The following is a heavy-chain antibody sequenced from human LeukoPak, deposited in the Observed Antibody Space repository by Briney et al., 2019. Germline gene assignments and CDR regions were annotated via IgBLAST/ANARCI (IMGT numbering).Heavy chain of an antibody. D-gene: IGHD2-2*01. V-gene: IGHV3-30-3*01. CDR2: ISYDGSNK. CDR3: ARARPPCSSTSCYALVVGFDY. CDR1: GFTFSSYA. J-gene: IGHJ4*02. Sequence: RGSLRLSCAASGFTFSSYAMHWVRQAPGKGLEWVAVISYDGSNKYYADSVKGRFTISRDNAKNTLYLQMNSLRAEDTAVYYCARARPPCSSTSCYALVVGFDYWGQGTLVTVSS.